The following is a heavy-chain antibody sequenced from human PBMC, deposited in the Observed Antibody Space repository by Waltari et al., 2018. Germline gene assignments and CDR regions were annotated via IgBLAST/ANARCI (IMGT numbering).Heavy chain of an antibody. D-gene: IGHD3-10*01. CDR1: GVTFSDSY. V-gene: IGHV3-11*01. CDR2: ISSSGSTI. Sequence: QVQLVESGGGLVKPGGSLSLSCAASGVTFSDSYLSWIRRAPGKGLEWFSYISSSGSTIYYADSVKGRFTISRDNAKNSLYLQMNSLRAEDTAVYYCARSDGSGSYYNGDDAFDIWGQGTMVTVSS. J-gene: IGHJ3*02. CDR3: ARSDGSGSYYNGDDAFDI.